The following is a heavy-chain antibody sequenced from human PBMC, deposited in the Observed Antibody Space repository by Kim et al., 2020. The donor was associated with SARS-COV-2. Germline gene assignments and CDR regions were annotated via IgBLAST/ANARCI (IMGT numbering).Heavy chain of an antibody. CDR3: ARGSSCYRATLDY. J-gene: IGHJ4*02. V-gene: IGHV4-59*09. D-gene: IGHD2-2*02. Sequence: SNPPRKSLITISVDASKNQFSLKLSSLPAADTAVYYCARGSSCYRATLDYWGQGTLVTVSS.